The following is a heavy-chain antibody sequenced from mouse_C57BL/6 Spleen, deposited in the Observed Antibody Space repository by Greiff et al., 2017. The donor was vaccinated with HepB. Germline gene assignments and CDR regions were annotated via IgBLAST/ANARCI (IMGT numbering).Heavy chain of an antibody. CDR3: AGSGYYRYFDY. CDR1: GFTFSDYG. D-gene: IGHD2-3*01. J-gene: IGHJ2*01. CDR2: ISSGSSTI. V-gene: IGHV5-17*01. Sequence: EVKVVESGGGLVKPGGSLKLSCAASGFTFSDYGMHWVRQAPEKGLEWVAYISSGSSTIYYADKVKGRFTISRDNATNTLFLQLTSLRSEDTAMYYCAGSGYYRYFDYWGQGTTLTVSS.